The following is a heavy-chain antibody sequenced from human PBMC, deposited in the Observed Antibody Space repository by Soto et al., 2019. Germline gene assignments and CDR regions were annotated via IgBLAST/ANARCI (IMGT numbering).Heavy chain of an antibody. CDR3: AKDLFGNYADYFDY. CDR2: ISGSGANT. J-gene: IGHJ4*02. Sequence: ASVKVSCKASGYTFTSYAMSWLRQAPGKGLEWVSGISGSGANTYYADSVKGRFTISRDNSKNALYLQMNSLRAEDTALYYCAKDLFGNYADYFDYWGQGTLVTVSS. D-gene: IGHD3-22*01. CDR1: GYTFTSYA. V-gene: IGHV3-23*01.